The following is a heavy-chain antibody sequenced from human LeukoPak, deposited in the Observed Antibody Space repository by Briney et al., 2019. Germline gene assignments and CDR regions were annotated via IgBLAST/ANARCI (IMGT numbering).Heavy chain of an antibody. J-gene: IGHJ5*02. CDR2: ISAYNGNT. V-gene: IGHV1-18*04. D-gene: IGHD5-18*01. CDR1: GYTFTGYY. Sequence: ASVKVSCKASGYTFTGYYMHWVRQAPGQGLEWMGRISAYNGNTNYAQKLQGRVTMTTDTSTSTAYMELRSLRSDDTAVYYCARGLGGGYSYGSLFDPWGQGTLVTVSS. CDR3: ARGLGGGYSYGSLFDP.